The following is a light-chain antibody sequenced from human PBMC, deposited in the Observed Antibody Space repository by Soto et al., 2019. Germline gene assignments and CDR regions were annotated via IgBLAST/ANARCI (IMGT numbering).Light chain of an antibody. CDR1: QSVSSSY. CDR3: QQYGSSIT. CDR2: ATS. V-gene: IGKV3-20*01. Sequence: ESVLTQSPGTLSLSPGERATLSCRASQSVSSSYLAWYQQKPGQAPRLLIYATSYRATGIPDRFSGGGSGTDFTLTISRLEPEDFAVYYCQQYGSSITFGGGTRWIS. J-gene: IGKJ4*01.